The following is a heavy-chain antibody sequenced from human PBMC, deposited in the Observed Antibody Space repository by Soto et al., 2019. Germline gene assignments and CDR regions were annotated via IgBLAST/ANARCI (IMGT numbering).Heavy chain of an antibody. V-gene: IGHV1-18*01. CDR1: GYTFTSYG. D-gene: IGHD6-19*01. Sequence: ASVKVSCTASGYTFTSYGISWVRQAPGQGLEWMGWISAYNGNTNYAQKLQGRVTMTTDTSTSTAYMELRSLRPDDTAVYYCARGPYSSGPPGYYYYGMDVWGQGTTVTVSS. CDR3: ARGPYSSGPPGYYYYGMDV. CDR2: ISAYNGNT. J-gene: IGHJ6*02.